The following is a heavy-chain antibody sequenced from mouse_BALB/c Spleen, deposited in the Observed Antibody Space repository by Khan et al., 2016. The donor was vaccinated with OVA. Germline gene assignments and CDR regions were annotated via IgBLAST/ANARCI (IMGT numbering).Heavy chain of an antibody. J-gene: IGHJ3*01. Sequence: EVQLQESGPGLVKPSQSLSLTCSAAGYSFTSAYFWYWIRQFPGNELEWMGYITSGDTFNYNPSFRNRIPITRDTSMNQCFLKMNTVTPEDTVTYYCARAGRWFDYWGQGTLVTVSA. CDR1: GYSFTSAYF. D-gene: IGHD3-3*01. CDR3: ARAGRWFDY. V-gene: IGHV3-6*02. CDR2: ITSGDTF.